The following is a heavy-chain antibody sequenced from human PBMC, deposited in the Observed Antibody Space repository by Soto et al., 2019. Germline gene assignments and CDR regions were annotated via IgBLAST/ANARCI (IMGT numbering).Heavy chain of an antibody. V-gene: IGHV5-51*01. Sequence: PGESLKISCKGSGYSFTSYWIGWVRQMPGKGLEWMEIIYPGDSDTRYSPSFQGQVTISADKSISTAYLQGSSLNASDTAMYYCARLIQEDGMHVWGQGTTVTVSS. J-gene: IGHJ6*02. CDR2: IYPGDSDT. CDR3: ARLIQEDGMHV. CDR1: GYSFTSYW.